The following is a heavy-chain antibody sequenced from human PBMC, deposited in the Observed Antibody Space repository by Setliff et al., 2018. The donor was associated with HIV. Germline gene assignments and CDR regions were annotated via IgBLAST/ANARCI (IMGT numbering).Heavy chain of an antibody. V-gene: IGHV4-4*09. Sequence: TSETLSLTCTVSGDSISSDSWNWIRQSPGGGLEWIGFIFSSGSTKYNPSLRSRVTISVDTSKNQFSLKLSSVTAADTAVYFCARLRITMIMMLNYFNYWGQGTLVTVSS. CDR3: ARLRITMIMMLNYFNY. J-gene: IGHJ4*02. D-gene: IGHD3-22*01. CDR2: IFSSGST. CDR1: GDSISSDS.